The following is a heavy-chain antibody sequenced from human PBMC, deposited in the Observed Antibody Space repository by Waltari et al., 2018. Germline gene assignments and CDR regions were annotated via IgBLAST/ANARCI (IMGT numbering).Heavy chain of an antibody. V-gene: IGHV1-69*08. J-gene: IGHJ4*02. Sequence: QVQLVQSGAEVKKPGSSVKVSCKASGGTFSSYAISWVRQAPGQGLEWMGRIIPIFGTANYAQKFQGRVTITADKSTSTAYMELSSLRSEDTAVYYCARDQLGEYSSSYPFDYWGQGTLVTVSS. CDR3: ARDQLGEYSSSYPFDY. CDR1: GGTFSSYA. D-gene: IGHD6-6*01. CDR2: IIPIFGTA.